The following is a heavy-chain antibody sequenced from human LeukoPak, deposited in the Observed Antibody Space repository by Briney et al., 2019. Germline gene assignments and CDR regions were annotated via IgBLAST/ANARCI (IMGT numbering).Heavy chain of an antibody. CDR3: AKDYSRFHSSWYFCYFDY. Sequence: GRSLRLSCAASGFTFDDYAMHWVRQAPGKGLEWVSGISWNSGSIGYADSVKGRFTISRDNAKNSLYLQMNSLRAEDTALYYCAKDYSRFHSSWYFCYFDYWGQGTLVTVSS. J-gene: IGHJ4*02. CDR2: ISWNSGSI. D-gene: IGHD6-13*01. V-gene: IGHV3-9*01. CDR1: GFTFDDYA.